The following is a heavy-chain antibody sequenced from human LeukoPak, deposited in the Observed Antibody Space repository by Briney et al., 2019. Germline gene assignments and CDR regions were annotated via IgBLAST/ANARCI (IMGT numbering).Heavy chain of an antibody. V-gene: IGHV3-48*01. D-gene: IGHD3-22*01. CDR1: GFTFSSYS. Sequence: GGSLRLSCAASGFTFSSYSMLWVRQAPGKGLEWVSYISSSSSTIYYADSVKGRFTISRDNSKNTLYLQMNSLRAEDTAVYYCAKAVRGYQHDALDIWGQGTMVTVSS. CDR2: ISSSSSTI. CDR3: AKAVRGYQHDALDI. J-gene: IGHJ3*02.